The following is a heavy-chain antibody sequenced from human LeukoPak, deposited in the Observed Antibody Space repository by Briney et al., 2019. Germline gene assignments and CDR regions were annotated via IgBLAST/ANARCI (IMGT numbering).Heavy chain of an antibody. CDR2: ISYDGSNK. J-gene: IGHJ4*02. CDR1: GFTFSSYG. CDR3: ATGDY. V-gene: IGHV3-30*03. Sequence: GRSLRLSCAASGFTFSSYGMHWVRQAPGKGLEWVAVISYDGSNKYYADSVKGRFTISRDNSENTLYLQMNSLRAEDTAVYYCATGDYWGQGTLVTVSS.